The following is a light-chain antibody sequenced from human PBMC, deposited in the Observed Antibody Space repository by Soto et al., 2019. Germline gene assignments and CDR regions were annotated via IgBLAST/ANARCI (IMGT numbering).Light chain of an antibody. J-gene: IGLJ1*01. CDR3: SSYTSSSTPYV. V-gene: IGLV2-14*01. Sequence: QSVLTQPASVSGSPGQSITISCTGTSSDVGGYNYVSWYQQHPVKAPKLMIYDVTNRPSGVSDCFSGSKSGNTASLTISGLQAEDEADYYCSSYTSSSTPYVFGTGTKLTVL. CDR1: SSDVGGYNY. CDR2: DVT.